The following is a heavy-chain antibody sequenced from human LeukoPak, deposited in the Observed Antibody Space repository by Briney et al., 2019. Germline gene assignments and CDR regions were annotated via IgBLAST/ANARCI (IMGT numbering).Heavy chain of an antibody. V-gene: IGHV1-69*04. CDR2: IIPILGIA. D-gene: IGHD6-13*01. CDR1: GGTFSSYA. Sequence: ASVKVSCKASGGTFSSYAISWVRQAPGQGLEWMGRIIPILGIANYAQKFQGRVTITADKSTSTAYMELSSLRSEDTAVYYCARTNRRSSWEESWFDPWGQGTLVTVSS. J-gene: IGHJ5*02. CDR3: ARTNRRSSWEESWFDP.